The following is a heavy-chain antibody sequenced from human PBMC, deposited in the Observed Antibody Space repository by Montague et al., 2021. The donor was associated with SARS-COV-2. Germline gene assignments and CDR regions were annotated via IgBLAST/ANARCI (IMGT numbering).Heavy chain of an antibody. CDR2: ISSSGTTI. D-gene: IGHD1-26*01. V-gene: IGHV3-48*03. CDR1: GFTFSSYE. J-gene: IGHJ4*01. CDR3: VRVGVGSTYYFDY. Sequence: SLRLSCAASGFTFSSYEMTWVRQAPGKGLEWVSYISSSGTTIYYADSMKGRFTISRDNVKDSLHLQINSLRAEDTAVYYCVRVGVGSTYYFDYWGHGTLSPSPQ.